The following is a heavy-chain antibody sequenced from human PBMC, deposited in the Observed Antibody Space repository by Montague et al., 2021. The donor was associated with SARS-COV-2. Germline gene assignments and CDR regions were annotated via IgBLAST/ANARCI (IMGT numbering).Heavy chain of an antibody. D-gene: IGHD1-20*01. CDR3: ARTEYNWNDWFDP. J-gene: IGHJ5*02. CDR2: IFHSGIT. Sequence: SETLSLTCSVSGGSISSYHWSWIRQSPGQGLELIGYIFHSGITDYNPSLKSRVTITVDMSKNQFSLQLNSVTAADSAVYYCARTEYNWNDWFDPWGQGTLVTVSS. CDR1: GGSISSYH. V-gene: IGHV4-59*13.